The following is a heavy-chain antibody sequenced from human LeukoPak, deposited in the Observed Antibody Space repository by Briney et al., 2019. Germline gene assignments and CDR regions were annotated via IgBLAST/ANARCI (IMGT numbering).Heavy chain of an antibody. Sequence: GGSLRLSCAASGFSFSNYAMTWVRQAPGKGLEWVSSISSSSSYIYYADSVKGRFTISRDNAKNSLYLQMNSLRAEDTAVYYCAREAVAGYFDYWGQGTLVTVSS. CDR1: GFSFSNYA. J-gene: IGHJ4*02. CDR2: ISSSSSYI. V-gene: IGHV3-21*01. CDR3: AREAVAGYFDY. D-gene: IGHD6-19*01.